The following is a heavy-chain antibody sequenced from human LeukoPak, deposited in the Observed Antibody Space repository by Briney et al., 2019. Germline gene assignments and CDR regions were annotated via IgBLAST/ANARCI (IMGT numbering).Heavy chain of an antibody. V-gene: IGHV4-30-2*01. J-gene: IGHJ5*02. D-gene: IGHD3-10*01. Sequence: PSETLSLTCAVSGGSISSGGYSWSWIRQPPGKGPEWIGYIYHSGSTYYNPSLKSRVTISVDRSKNQFSLKLSSVTAADTAVYYCARDTGSLDPWGQGTLVTVSS. CDR2: IYHSGST. CDR3: ARDTGSLDP. CDR1: GGSISSGGYS.